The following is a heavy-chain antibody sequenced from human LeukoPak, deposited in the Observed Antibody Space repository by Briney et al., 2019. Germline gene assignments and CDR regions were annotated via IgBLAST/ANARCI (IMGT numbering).Heavy chain of an antibody. D-gene: IGHD3-10*01. Sequence: GRSLRLSCAASGFTFSSYGMHWVRQAPGKGLEGVAVIWYDGSNKYYADSVKGRFTISRDNSKNTLYLQMNSLRAEDTAVYYCAREVLWFGELAFDAFDIWGQGTMVTVSS. CDR2: IWYDGSNK. J-gene: IGHJ3*02. V-gene: IGHV3-33*01. CDR3: AREVLWFGELAFDAFDI. CDR1: GFTFSSYG.